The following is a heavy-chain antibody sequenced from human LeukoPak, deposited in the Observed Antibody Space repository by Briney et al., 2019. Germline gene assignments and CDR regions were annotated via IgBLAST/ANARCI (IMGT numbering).Heavy chain of an antibody. CDR2: INPSGGST. CDR3: ASVSGLWDLYYYYGMDV. J-gene: IGHJ6*02. CDR1: GYTFTSYY. D-gene: IGHD5-18*01. Sequence: ASVNVSCKASGYTFTSYYMHWVRQVPGQGLEWMGIINPSGGSTSYAQKFQGRVTMTRDTSTSTVYMELSSLRSEDTAVYYCASVSGLWDLYYYYGMDVWGQGTTVTVSS. V-gene: IGHV1-46*01.